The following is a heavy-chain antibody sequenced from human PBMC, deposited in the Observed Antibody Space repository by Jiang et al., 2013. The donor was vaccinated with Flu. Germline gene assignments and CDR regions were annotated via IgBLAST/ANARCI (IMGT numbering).Heavy chain of an antibody. CDR3: ARKRIAAAGLGFDP. J-gene: IGHJ5*02. V-gene: IGHV1-46*01. Sequence: SYAQKFQGRVTMTRDTSTSTVYMELSSLRSEDTAVYYCARKRIAAAGLGFDPWGQGTLVTVSS. D-gene: IGHD6-13*01.